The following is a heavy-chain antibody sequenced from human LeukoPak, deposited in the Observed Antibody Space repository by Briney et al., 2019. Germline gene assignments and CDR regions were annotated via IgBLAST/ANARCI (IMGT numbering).Heavy chain of an antibody. D-gene: IGHD3-3*01. CDR1: GFTFSSYA. CDR3: AKESWRVY. J-gene: IGHJ4*02. V-gene: IGHV3-23*01. Sequence: GGSLRLSCAASGFTFSSYALSWVRQAPGKGLGGVSAISRSGGSTYYAHSVKGRFTISRDNSKNTLYLQMNSLRAEDTAVYYCAKESWRVYWGQGTLVTVSS. CDR2: ISRSGGST.